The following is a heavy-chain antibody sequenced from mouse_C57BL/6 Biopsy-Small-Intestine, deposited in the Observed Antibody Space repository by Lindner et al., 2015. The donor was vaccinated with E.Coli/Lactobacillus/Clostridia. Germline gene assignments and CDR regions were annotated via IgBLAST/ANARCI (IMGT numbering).Heavy chain of an antibody. D-gene: IGHD1-1*01. J-gene: IGHJ4*01. CDR3: ARDRHVGYCSGGSCYAGLDP. CDR2: INAQNGNT. CDR1: GYSFSTYG. Sequence: SVKVSCKASGYSFSTYGMNWVRLAPGQGLEWMGWINAQNGNTKSAQKFQGRLTMTTDTSTNTAHLELSGLTSDDTAVYFCARDRHVGYCSGGSCYAGLDPWGQGTQVIVSS. V-gene: IGHV1S20*02.